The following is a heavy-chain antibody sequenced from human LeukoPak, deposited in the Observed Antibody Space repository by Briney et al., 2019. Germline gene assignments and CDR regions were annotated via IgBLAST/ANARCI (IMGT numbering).Heavy chain of an antibody. Sequence: GGSLRLSCAASGFTFSSYSMNWVRQAPGKGLEWVSSISSSSSYIYYADSVKGRFTISRDNAKNSLYLQMNSLRAEDTAVYYCARLLPDVDTACDYWGQGTLVTVSS. J-gene: IGHJ4*02. D-gene: IGHD5-18*01. V-gene: IGHV3-21*01. CDR1: GFTFSSYS. CDR2: ISSSSSYI. CDR3: ARLLPDVDTACDY.